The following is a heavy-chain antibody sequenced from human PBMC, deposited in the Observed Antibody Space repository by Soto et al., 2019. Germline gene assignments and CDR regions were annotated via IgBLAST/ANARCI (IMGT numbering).Heavy chain of an antibody. CDR2: IKGDEITT. CDR1: GFTFSNYW. CDR3: ARGLYGAYGQDF. Sequence: GGSLRLSCAASGFTFSNYWIHWVRQAPGKGLVWVSRIKGDEITTNYADSVKGRFTISRDNSKNTVFLQMHSLRAEDTALYYCARGLYGAYGQDFWGQGILVTVSS. J-gene: IGHJ4*02. V-gene: IGHV3-74*01. D-gene: IGHD4-17*01.